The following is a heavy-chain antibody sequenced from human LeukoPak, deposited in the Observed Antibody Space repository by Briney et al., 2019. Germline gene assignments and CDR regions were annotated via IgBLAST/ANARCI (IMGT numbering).Heavy chain of an antibody. J-gene: IGHJ6*01. CDR1: GFTFSSYG. Sequence: GGSLRLSCAASGFTFSSYGMHWVRQAPGEGLEWGAVIACGGSKIYYGDSVKGRFTISRDNSKHTLYLQMNSLRAEDTAVYYCAKDGRWRLQTYYYFVMDVWGQGTTVTVSS. V-gene: IGHV3-30*18. D-gene: IGHD5-24*01. CDR3: AKDGRWRLQTYYYFVMDV. CDR2: IACGGSKI.